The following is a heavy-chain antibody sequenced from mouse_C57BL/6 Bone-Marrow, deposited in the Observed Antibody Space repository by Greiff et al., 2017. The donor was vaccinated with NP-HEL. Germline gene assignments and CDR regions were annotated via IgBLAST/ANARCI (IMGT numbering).Heavy chain of an antibody. CDR1: GYTFTSYW. D-gene: IGHD1-1*01. CDR3: ARRGSTTVVATPYFDV. Sequence: QVQLQQPGTELVKPGASVKLSCKASGYTFTSYWMHWVKQRPGQGLEWIGNINPSNGGTNYNEKFKSKATLTVDKSSSTAYMQLSSLTSEDSAVYYCARRGSTTVVATPYFDVWGTGTTVTVSS. J-gene: IGHJ1*03. V-gene: IGHV1-53*01. CDR2: INPSNGGT.